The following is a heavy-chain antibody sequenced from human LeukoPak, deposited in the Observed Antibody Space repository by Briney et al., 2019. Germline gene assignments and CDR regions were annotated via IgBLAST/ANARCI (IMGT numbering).Heavy chain of an antibody. CDR2: ISGNGGGT. Sequence: GGSLRLSCAASGFTFSSYAMSWARQAPGKGLEWVSGISGNGGGTYYADSVKGRFTISRDNSKNTLYLQMNRLRAEDSAVYYCAKSFGYSRSWFDYWGQGTPVTVSS. J-gene: IGHJ4*02. D-gene: IGHD6-13*01. CDR1: GFTFSSYA. CDR3: AKSFGYSRSWFDY. V-gene: IGHV3-23*01.